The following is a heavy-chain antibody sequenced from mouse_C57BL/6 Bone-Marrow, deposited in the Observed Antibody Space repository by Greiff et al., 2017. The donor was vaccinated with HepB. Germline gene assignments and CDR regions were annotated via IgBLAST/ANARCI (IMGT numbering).Heavy chain of an antibody. D-gene: IGHD2-3*01. Sequence: VQPKQPGTELVKPGASVKLSCKASGYTFTSYWMHWVKQRPGQGLEWIGNINPSNGGTNYNEKFKSKATLTAVTSASTAYMELSSLTNEDSAVYYCTRNVDGYYQYYYAMDYWGQGTSVTVSS. J-gene: IGHJ4*01. CDR1: GYTFTSYW. CDR2: INPSNGGT. V-gene: IGHV1-53*01. CDR3: TRNVDGYYQYYYAMDY.